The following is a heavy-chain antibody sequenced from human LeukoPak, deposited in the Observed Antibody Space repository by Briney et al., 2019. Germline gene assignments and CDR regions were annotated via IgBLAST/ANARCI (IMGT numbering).Heavy chain of an antibody. J-gene: IGHJ4*02. CDR1: GFTFSSNW. CDR2: INPSGSFT. Sequence: GRSLRRSCAASGFTFSSNWMHWVRQVPGKGLVWVSLINPSGSFTTYADSVKGRFTISRDNAKNRLYMQMNSLRVEDTAVYYCARDMIRGVVNNWGQGALVTVSS. V-gene: IGHV3-74*01. D-gene: IGHD3-10*01. CDR3: ARDMIRGVVNN.